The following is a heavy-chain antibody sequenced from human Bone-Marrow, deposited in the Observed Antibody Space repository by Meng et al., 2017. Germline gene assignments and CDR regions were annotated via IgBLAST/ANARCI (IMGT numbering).Heavy chain of an antibody. Sequence: RGESGGGVFQPGRSRRLSGAAFCFTFSSYAMHWVRQAPGKGLEWVGRIKSNSDGGTTDYAAPVKGRFTISRDDSKNTLYLQMNSLITEDTAVYFCATGAAAADHWGQGTLVTVSS. D-gene: IGHD6-13*01. CDR2: IKSNSDGGTT. V-gene: IGHV3-15*01. J-gene: IGHJ4*02. CDR3: ATGAAAADH. CDR1: CFTFSSYA.